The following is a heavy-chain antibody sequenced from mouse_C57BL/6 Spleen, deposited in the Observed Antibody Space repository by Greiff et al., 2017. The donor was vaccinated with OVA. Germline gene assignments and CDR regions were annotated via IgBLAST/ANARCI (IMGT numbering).Heavy chain of an antibody. J-gene: IGHJ2*01. CDR1: GFTFSDYG. CDR3: ARRAQATKGYYFDY. D-gene: IGHD3-2*02. CDR2: ISSGSSTI. V-gene: IGHV5-17*01. Sequence: EVQGVESGGGLVKPGGSLKLSCAASGFTFSDYGMHWVRQAPEKGLEWVAYISSGSSTIYYADTVKGRFTISRDNAKNTLFLQMTSLRSEDTAMYYCARRAQATKGYYFDYWGQGTTLTVSS.